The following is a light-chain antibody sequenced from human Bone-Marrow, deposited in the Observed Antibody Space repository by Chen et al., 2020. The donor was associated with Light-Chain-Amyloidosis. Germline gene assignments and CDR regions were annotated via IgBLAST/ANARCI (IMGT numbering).Light chain of an antibody. J-gene: IGLJ3*02. CDR1: NIGSTS. V-gene: IGLV3-21*02. Sequence: SYVLTQPSSVSVATGQTATIACGGNNIGSTSVHWYQQTPGQAPLLVVYDDGDRPSGIPERLSGSNSGNTATLTISRVEAGDEADYYCQVWDRSSDRPVFGGGTKLTVL. CDR2: DDG. CDR3: QVWDRSSDRPV.